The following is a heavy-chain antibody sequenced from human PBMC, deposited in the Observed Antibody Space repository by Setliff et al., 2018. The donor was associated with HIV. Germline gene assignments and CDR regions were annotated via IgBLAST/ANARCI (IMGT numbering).Heavy chain of an antibody. Sequence: RASLKVSCKASGYTFTSYAMNWVRQAPVQGLEWMGWINTNTGNPTYAQGFTGRFVFSLDTSVSTAFLQISSLKAEDTAVYFCAREKTLGALDIWGQGTMVTVSS. J-gene: IGHJ3*02. CDR2: INTNTGNP. CDR3: AREKTLGALDI. CDR1: GYTFTSYA. V-gene: IGHV7-4-1*02.